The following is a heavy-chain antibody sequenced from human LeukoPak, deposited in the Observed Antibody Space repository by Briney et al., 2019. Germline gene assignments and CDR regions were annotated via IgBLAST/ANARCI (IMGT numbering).Heavy chain of an antibody. D-gene: IGHD6-19*01. CDR1: GDSVSIHSAC. V-gene: IGHV6-1*01. J-gene: IGHJ5*02. CDR2: TYYRSQWYN. Sequence: SQTLSLTFAISGDSVSIHSACWNWLRQSPARGLEWLGRTYYRSQWYNDYGDSVRRRITINPDTSKNQFSLQRNSVTPDDTAAYYCARYGSAWYIDTWGQGTLVTVSS. CDR3: ARYGSAWYIDT.